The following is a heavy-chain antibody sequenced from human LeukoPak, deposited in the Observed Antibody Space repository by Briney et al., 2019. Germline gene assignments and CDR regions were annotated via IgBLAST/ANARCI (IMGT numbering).Heavy chain of an antibody. CDR2: IYHNGAT. CDR1: GGSISSSSYY. V-gene: IGHV4-39*01. Sequence: SETLSLTCTVSGGSISSSSYYWGWIRQPPGKGLEWIGTIYHNGATYYNPSLRSRVTISVDTSKNQFSLKLRSVTAADTAVYYCARSAITATTRSRRYYYYGMDVWGLGTTVTVSS. J-gene: IGHJ6*02. D-gene: IGHD1-7*01. CDR3: ARSAITATTRSRRYYYYGMDV.